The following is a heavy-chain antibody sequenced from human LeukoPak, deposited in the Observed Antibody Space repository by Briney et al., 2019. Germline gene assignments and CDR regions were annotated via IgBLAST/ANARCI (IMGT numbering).Heavy chain of an antibody. Sequence: GESLKISCKGSGYSFTSYWIAWVRQMPGKGLEYMGIIYPGDSDTRYSPSFQGQVTISADRSINTAYLQWGSLKASDTAMYYCVRQFRRGYSGYDLVEYLDYWGRGTLVTVSS. CDR3: VRQFRRGYSGYDLVEYLDY. CDR2: IYPGDSDT. CDR1: GYSFTSYW. J-gene: IGHJ4*02. V-gene: IGHV5-51*01. D-gene: IGHD5-12*01.